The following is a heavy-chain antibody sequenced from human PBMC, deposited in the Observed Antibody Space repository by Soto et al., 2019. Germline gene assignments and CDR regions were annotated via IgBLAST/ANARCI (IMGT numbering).Heavy chain of an antibody. CDR2: IYHSGST. CDR1: GGSISSGGYS. J-gene: IGHJ5*02. CDR3: ARQTIAVAGTWFDP. Sequence: QLQLQESGSGLVKPSQTLSLTCAVSGGSISSGGYSWSWIRQPPGKGLEWIGYIYHSGSTYYNPSLKGRVTISVDRSKNQFFLKLSSVTAADTAVYYCARQTIAVAGTWFDPWGQGTLVTVSS. D-gene: IGHD6-19*01. V-gene: IGHV4-30-2*01.